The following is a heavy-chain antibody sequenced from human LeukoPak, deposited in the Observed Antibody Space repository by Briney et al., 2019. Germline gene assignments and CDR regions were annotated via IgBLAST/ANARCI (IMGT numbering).Heavy chain of an antibody. CDR1: GGSISSSSYC. J-gene: IGHJ4*02. D-gene: IGHD5-24*01. CDR2: IYYSGST. V-gene: IGHV4-39*01. CDR3: AGRWLDRDY. Sequence: PSETLSLTCTVSGGSISSSSYCWGWIRQPPGKGLEWIGSIYYSGSTYYNPSLKSRVTISVDTSKNQFSLKLSSVTAADTAVYYCAGRWLDRDYWGQGTLVTVSS.